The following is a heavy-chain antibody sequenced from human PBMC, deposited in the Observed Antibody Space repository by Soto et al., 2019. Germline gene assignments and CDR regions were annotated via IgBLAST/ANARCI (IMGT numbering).Heavy chain of an antibody. Sequence: GGSLRLPCGVSGFTVSGYSISWVRQAPGKGLEWVSGNNWNGGSTGYADSVKGRFTISRDNAKNSLYLQMNSLRAEDTALYYCARLYSSGWYGPGRYWGQGTLVTVSS. CDR1: GFTVSGYS. D-gene: IGHD6-19*01. J-gene: IGHJ4*02. V-gene: IGHV3-20*04. CDR3: ARLYSSGWYGPGRY. CDR2: NNWNGGST.